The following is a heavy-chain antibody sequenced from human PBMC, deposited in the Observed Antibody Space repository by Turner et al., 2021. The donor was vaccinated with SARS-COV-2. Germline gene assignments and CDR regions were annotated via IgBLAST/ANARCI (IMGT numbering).Heavy chain of an antibody. Sequence: QVQLVQSGAEVKKPGSSVKVSCNASGGTFSSYPISWVRQAPGQGLEWMGGIIPIFGTANYAQKFQGRVTITADESTSTAYMELSSLRSEDTAVYFCMTTVTSSYYYYYGMDVWGQGTTVTVSS. CDR2: IIPIFGTA. CDR1: GGTFSSYP. D-gene: IGHD4-4*01. CDR3: MTTVTSSYYYYYGMDV. J-gene: IGHJ6*02. V-gene: IGHV1-69*01.